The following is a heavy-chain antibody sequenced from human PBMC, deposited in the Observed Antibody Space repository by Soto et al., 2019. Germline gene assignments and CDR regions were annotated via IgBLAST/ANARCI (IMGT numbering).Heavy chain of an antibody. D-gene: IGHD4-17*01. Sequence: EVQLLESGGGLVQPGGSLRLSCAASGFTFGNYAMSWVRQAPRKGLEWVSAISGRGGSTFYADSVKGRFTISRDNSKNTLYLHLNSLRAEDTAIYYCARRLPHDYGFDYWGHGTLVTVSS. J-gene: IGHJ4*01. V-gene: IGHV3-23*01. CDR3: ARRLPHDYGFDY. CDR2: ISGRGGST. CDR1: GFTFGNYA.